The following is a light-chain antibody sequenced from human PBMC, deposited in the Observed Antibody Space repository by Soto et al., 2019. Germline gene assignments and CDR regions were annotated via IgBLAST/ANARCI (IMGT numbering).Light chain of an antibody. V-gene: IGKV1-39*01. CDR3: QQSYNTPPYT. J-gene: IGKJ2*01. CDR2: AAS. CDR1: QNIITY. Sequence: DIQMTQSPSSRSASVGDRVTITCRASQNIITYLNWDQQKPGTAPKLLIYAASNLLRGGPSRFSGSGSVTDFTLTISSLQPADFAIYYCQQSYNTPPYTFGQGTKVEIK.